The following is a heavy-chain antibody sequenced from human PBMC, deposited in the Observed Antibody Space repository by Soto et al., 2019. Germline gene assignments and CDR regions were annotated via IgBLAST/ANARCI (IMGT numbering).Heavy chain of an antibody. CDR3: ASDVVDY. D-gene: IGHD2-21*01. J-gene: IGHJ4*02. CDR1: GYTFTGYY. V-gene: IGHV1-2*02. CDR2: INPDSGDR. Sequence: QVQLVQSGAEVKKPGASVKVSCKASGYTFTGYYMHWVRQAPGQGLEWMGWINPDSGDRKYAQNFQDRVTMTRDTSINTAYMELRNLRSDDTAVYFCASDVVDYWGQGTLVTVSS.